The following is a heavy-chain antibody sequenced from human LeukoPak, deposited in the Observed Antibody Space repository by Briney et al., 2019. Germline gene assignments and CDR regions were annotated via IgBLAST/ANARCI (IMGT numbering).Heavy chain of an antibody. CDR1: GFTFSSYW. CDR2: INSDGSST. J-gene: IGHJ4*02. V-gene: IGHV3-74*01. CDR3: VRDFTWTTGDEI. Sequence: GGSLRLSCAASGFTFSSYWMHWVRQAPGKGLVWVSRINSDGSSTSYADSVKGRFTISRDNAKDSLYLQLSSLRAEDTAVYYCVRDFTWTTGDEIWGQGTLVTVSS. D-gene: IGHD7-27*01.